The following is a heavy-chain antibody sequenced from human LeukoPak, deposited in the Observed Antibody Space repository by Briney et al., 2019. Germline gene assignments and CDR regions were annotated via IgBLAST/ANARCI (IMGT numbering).Heavy chain of an antibody. J-gene: IGHJ6*02. Sequence: SVKVSCKASGGTFSSYAISWVRQAPGQGLEWVGRIIPILGIANYAQKFQGRVTITADKSTSTAYMELSSLRSEDTAVYYCARSKNCSGGSCYPYYYYGMDVWGQGTTVTVSS. CDR2: IIPILGIA. V-gene: IGHV1-69*04. CDR3: ARSKNCSGGSCYPYYYYGMDV. D-gene: IGHD2-15*01. CDR1: GGTFSSYA.